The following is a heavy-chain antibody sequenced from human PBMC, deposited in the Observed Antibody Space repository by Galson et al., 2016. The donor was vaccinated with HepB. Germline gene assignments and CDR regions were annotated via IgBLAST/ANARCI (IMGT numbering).Heavy chain of an antibody. CDR1: NDSLSSGVHY. CDR2: MYYSGPT. CDR3: ATGEYGYSFDF. D-gene: IGHD4-17*01. J-gene: IGHJ4*02. Sequence: TLSLTCTVSNDSLSSGVHYYSWLRQLPGKGLEWIGNMYYSGPTSYSPSLKSRVSISVDTSTSQFSLRLTFVTAADTAGYYCATGEYGYSFDFWGQGTLVTVSS. V-gene: IGHV4-31*03.